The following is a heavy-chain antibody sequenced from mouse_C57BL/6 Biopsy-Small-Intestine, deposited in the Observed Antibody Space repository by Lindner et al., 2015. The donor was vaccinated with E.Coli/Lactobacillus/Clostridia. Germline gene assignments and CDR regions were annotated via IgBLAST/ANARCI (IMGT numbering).Heavy chain of an antibody. CDR2: INPYNGGT. D-gene: IGHD2-4*01. V-gene: IGHV1-19*01. J-gene: IGHJ4*01. Sequence: VQLQESGPVLVKPGASVKMSCKASGYTFTDYFMNWVKQSHGKSLEWIGVINPYNGGTSYNQKFKGKATLTVDKSSSTAYMELNSLTSEDSAVYYCARDDYGDYAVDYWGQGTSVTVSS. CDR1: GYTFTDYF. CDR3: ARDDYGDYAVDY.